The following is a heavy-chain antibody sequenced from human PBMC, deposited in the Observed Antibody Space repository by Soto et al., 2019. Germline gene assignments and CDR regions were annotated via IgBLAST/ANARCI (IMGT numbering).Heavy chain of an antibody. CDR2: ISSSSSYI. J-gene: IGHJ5*02. V-gene: IGHV3-21*01. CDR3: APRRGSSGSIDP. Sequence: QAPGKGLEWVSSISSSSSYIYYADSVKGRFTISRDNAKNSLYLQMNSLRAEDTAVYYCAPRRGSSGSIDPWGQGTQVTVSS. D-gene: IGHD6-19*01.